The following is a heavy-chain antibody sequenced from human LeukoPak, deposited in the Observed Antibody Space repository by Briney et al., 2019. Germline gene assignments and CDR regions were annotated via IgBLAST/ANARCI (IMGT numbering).Heavy chain of an antibody. J-gene: IGHJ6*02. CDR3: ARDDYGDYGYYYGMDV. CDR2: ISYDGSNK. CDR1: GFTFSSYA. Sequence: GGSLRLSCAASGFTFSSYAMHWVRQAPGKGLEWVAVISYDGSNKYYADSVKGRFTISRDNSKNTLYLQMNSLRAEDTAVYYCARDDYGDYGYYYGMDVWGQGTTVTVSS. V-gene: IGHV3-30-3*01. D-gene: IGHD4-17*01.